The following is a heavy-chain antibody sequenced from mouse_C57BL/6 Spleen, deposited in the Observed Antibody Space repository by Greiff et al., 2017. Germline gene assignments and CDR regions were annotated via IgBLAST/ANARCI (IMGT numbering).Heavy chain of an antibody. CDR1: GYTFTSYW. Sequence: VQLQQPGAELVRPGTSVKLSCKASGYTFTSYWMNWVKQRPGQGLEWIGVIDPSDSYTNYNQKFKGKATLTVDTSSSTAYMQLSSLTSEDSAVYYCARSRWYRDYWGQGTTLTVSS. D-gene: IGHD2-1*01. V-gene: IGHV1-59*01. J-gene: IGHJ2*01. CDR3: ARSRWYRDY. CDR2: IDPSDSYT.